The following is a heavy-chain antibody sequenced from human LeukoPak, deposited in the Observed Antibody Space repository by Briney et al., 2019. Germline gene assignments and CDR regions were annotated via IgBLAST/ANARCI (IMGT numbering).Heavy chain of an antibody. Sequence: SGGSLRLSCAASGFTFSNYGMHWVRQAPGKGLEWVAVISFDGSNKFYADSVKGRFTISRDNAKNSLYLQMNSLRAEDTAVYYCASHYYGSGKFENWGQGTLVTVSS. CDR2: ISFDGSNK. CDR3: ASHYYGSGKFEN. J-gene: IGHJ4*02. D-gene: IGHD3-10*01. V-gene: IGHV3-30*03. CDR1: GFTFSNYG.